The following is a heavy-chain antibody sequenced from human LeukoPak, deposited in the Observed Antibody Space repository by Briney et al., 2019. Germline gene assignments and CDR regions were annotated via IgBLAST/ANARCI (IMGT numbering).Heavy chain of an antibody. J-gene: IGHJ4*02. D-gene: IGHD2-21*01. Sequence: ASVKVSCKASGYTFTSYSFTWVRQAPGQGLEWMGWISAYNAHTNYAQKLQGRVTMTTDTSTSTAYMELRSLRSDDTAVYYCARATTAYGGLIDYWGQGTLVTVSS. CDR2: ISAYNAHT. V-gene: IGHV1-18*01. CDR3: ARATTAYGGLIDY. CDR1: GYTFTSYS.